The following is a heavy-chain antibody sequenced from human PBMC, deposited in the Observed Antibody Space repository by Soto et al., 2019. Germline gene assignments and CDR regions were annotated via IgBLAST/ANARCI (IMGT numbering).Heavy chain of an antibody. CDR3: ARVSVLPLPLGFDH. CDR2: IYSGGST. V-gene: IGHV3-66*01. D-gene: IGHD2-15*01. Sequence: EVQLVESGGGLVQPGGSLRLSCAASGFTVSSNYMSWVRQAPGKGLEWVSVIYSGGSTYYADSVKGRFTISRDNSKNTLYLQMNSLRAEDTAVYYCARVSVLPLPLGFDHWGQGTLVTVSS. CDR1: GFTVSSNY. J-gene: IGHJ5*02.